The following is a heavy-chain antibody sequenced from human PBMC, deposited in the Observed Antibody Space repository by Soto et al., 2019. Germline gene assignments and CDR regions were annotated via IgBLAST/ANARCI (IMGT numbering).Heavy chain of an antibody. V-gene: IGHV1-3*01. D-gene: IGHD3-22*01. CDR3: ASPYYYDSSGYYYVDAFDI. Sequence: ASVKVSCKASGYTFTSYAMHWVRQAPGQRLEWMGWINAGNGNTKYSQKFQGRVTITRDTSASTAYMELSSLRSEDTAVYYCASPYYYDSSGYYYVDAFDIWGQGTMVT. J-gene: IGHJ3*02. CDR1: GYTFTSYA. CDR2: INAGNGNT.